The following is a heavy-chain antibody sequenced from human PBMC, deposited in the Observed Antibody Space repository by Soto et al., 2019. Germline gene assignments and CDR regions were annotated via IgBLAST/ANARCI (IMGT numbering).Heavy chain of an antibody. CDR1: GGTFRSYT. Sequence: QVQLVQSGAEVKKPGSSVKVSCKASGGTFRSYTFSWVRQAPGQGLEWMGGIVPLFGSTNNAEVFQGRLTIPADDSTTTVYMELTSLTSGDTAGYFCTRDGDLVTSHRHTGPFEIWGQGTLVSVSS. V-gene: IGHV1-69*01. CDR2: IVPLFGST. CDR3: TRDGDLVTSHRHTGPFEI. D-gene: IGHD3-9*01. J-gene: IGHJ3*02.